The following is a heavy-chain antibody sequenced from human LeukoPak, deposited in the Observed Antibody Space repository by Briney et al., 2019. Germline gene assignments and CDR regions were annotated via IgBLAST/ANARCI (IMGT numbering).Heavy chain of an antibody. Sequence: PGGSLRLSCAASGFTFSSYWMHWVRQAPGKGLVWVSRINTDGTNTNYADSVKGRFTISRDNAKNTLYLQMNSLRAEDTAVYYCKNKGEGAFDIWGQGTMVTVSS. J-gene: IGHJ3*02. CDR3: KNKGEGAFDI. D-gene: IGHD3-16*01. CDR2: INTDGTNT. V-gene: IGHV3-74*01. CDR1: GFTFSSYW.